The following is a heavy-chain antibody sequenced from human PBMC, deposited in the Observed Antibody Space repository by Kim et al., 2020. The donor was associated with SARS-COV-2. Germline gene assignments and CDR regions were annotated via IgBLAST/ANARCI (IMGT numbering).Heavy chain of an antibody. J-gene: IGHJ6*02. D-gene: IGHD3-3*01. CDR2: IWYDGSNK. CDR1: GFTFSSYG. Sequence: LSLTCAASGFTFSSYGMHWVRQAPGKGLEWVAVIWYDGSNKYYADSVKGRFTISRDNSKNTLYLQMNSLRAEDTAVYYCARGRGSTIFGVVIMYGGMDVWGQGTTVTVSS. CDR3: ARGRGSTIFGVVIMYGGMDV. V-gene: IGHV3-33*01.